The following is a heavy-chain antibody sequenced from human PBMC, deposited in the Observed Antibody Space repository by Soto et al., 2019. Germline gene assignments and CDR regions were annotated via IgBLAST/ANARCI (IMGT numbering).Heavy chain of an antibody. CDR2: IYYSGST. J-gene: IGHJ6*03. CDR3: ARTRDDFWSMIGRYYYMDV. V-gene: IGHV4-59*01. D-gene: IGHD3-3*01. Sequence: QVQLQESGPGLVKPSETLSLTCTVSGGSISSYYWSWIRQPPGKGLEWIGYIYYSGSTNYNPSLKSRVTISVDTSKNQFSLKLSSVTAADTAVYYCARTRDDFWSMIGRYYYMDVWGKGTTVTVSS. CDR1: GGSISSYY.